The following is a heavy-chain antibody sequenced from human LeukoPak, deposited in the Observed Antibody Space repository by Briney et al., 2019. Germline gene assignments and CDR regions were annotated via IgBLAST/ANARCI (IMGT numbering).Heavy chain of an antibody. CDR2: ISWNSGSV. CDR3: AKRSRLGTTYYFDY. V-gene: IGHV3-9*01. CDR1: GLTFSSYA. D-gene: IGHD2/OR15-2a*01. J-gene: IGHJ4*02. Sequence: GGSLRLSCAVSGLTFSSYAMHWVRQAPGKGLEWVSGISWNSGSVGYADSVKGRFTISRDNAKSSLYLQMNSLRAEDTALYYCAKRSRLGTTYYFDYWGQGTLVTVSS.